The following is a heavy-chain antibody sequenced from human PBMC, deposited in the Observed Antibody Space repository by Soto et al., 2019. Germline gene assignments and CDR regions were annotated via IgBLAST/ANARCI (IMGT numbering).Heavy chain of an antibody. V-gene: IGHV2-5*02. Sequence: QITLKESGPTLVKPTQTLTLTCTFSGFSLSTSGVGVAWIRQPPGKALEWLALIYWDDDKRYRPSLESRLTITKDTSKNQVVLTMTNMDSVDTATDYCAYLPCCGGSCYWFSFSGMDVWGHGNTVTVSS. CDR3: AYLPCCGGSCYWFSFSGMDV. CDR1: GFSLSTSGVG. CDR2: IYWDDDK. J-gene: IGHJ6*02. D-gene: IGHD2-15*01.